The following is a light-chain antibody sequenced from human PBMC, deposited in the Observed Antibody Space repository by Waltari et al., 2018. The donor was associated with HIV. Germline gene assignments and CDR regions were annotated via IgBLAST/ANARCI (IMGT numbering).Light chain of an antibody. J-gene: IGLJ3*02. CDR1: GPYIGCDS. CDR3: AAWDDSLSGPV. CDR2: RNN. V-gene: IGLV1-47*01. Sequence: QSTPTPPPSTSATPGQRVTTSFSGSGPYIGCDSVSWYQLILGRAPNLLLYRNNQRPSEVPDRFSGSKSATSASLAIGGLRSEDEADYYCAAWDDSLSGPVFGGGTKLTVL.